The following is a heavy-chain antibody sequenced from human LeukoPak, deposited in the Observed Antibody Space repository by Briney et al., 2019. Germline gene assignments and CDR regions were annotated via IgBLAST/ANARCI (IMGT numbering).Heavy chain of an antibody. J-gene: IGHJ4*02. CDR1: GFTFSDYD. Sequence: TGGSLRLSCAASGFTFSDYDMHWVRQATGKGLEWVSAIGTAGDTYYTGSVKGRFNISRENAKNSLYLEMNRLRAGDTAVYYCARVAKERVGGVYYFDYWGQGTLVTVSS. D-gene: IGHD1-1*01. CDR2: IGTAGDT. CDR3: ARVAKERVGGVYYFDY. V-gene: IGHV3-13*01.